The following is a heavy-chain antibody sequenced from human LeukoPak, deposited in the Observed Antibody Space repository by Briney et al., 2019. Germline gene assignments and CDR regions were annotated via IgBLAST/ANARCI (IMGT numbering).Heavy chain of an antibody. Sequence: GGSLRLSCAASGFTFSSYGMHWVRQAPGKGLEWVSVIYSGGSTYYADSVKGRFTISRDNSKNTLYLQMNSLRAEDTAVYYCARDRRWLFYWGQGTLVTVSS. CDR3: ARDRRWLFY. CDR2: IYSGGST. J-gene: IGHJ4*02. V-gene: IGHV3-53*01. D-gene: IGHD6-19*01. CDR1: GFTFSSYG.